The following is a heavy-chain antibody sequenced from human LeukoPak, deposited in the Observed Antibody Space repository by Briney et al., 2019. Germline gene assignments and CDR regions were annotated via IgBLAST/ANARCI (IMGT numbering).Heavy chain of an antibody. Sequence: PSETLSLTCNVSGYSISSGYYWGWIRQPPGKGLQWIGSIYNTGSTYYNPPLKSRITISVDTSKNQFSLRVTSVTATDTAVYYCARVPPHYYGTGSPDWGQGTLVTVSA. CDR1: GYSISSGYY. CDR3: ARVPPHYYGTGSPD. V-gene: IGHV4-38-2*02. CDR2: IYNTGST. D-gene: IGHD3-10*01. J-gene: IGHJ4*02.